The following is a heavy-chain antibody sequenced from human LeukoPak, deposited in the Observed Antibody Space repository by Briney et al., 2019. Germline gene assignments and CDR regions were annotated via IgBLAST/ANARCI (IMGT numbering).Heavy chain of an antibody. V-gene: IGHV1-18*01. CDR3: AKLMGIAAADLYYFDY. J-gene: IGHJ4*02. CDR2: ISAYNGNT. CDR1: GYTFTSYG. Sequence: GASVKVSCKASGYTFTSYGISWVRQAPGQGLEWMGWISAYNGNTNYAQKLQGRVTMTTDTSTSTAYMELRSLRSDDTAVYYCAKLMGIAAADLYYFDYWGQGTLVTVSS. D-gene: IGHD6-13*01.